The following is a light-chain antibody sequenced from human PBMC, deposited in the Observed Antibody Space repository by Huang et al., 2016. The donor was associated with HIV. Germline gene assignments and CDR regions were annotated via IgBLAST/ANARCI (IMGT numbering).Light chain of an antibody. CDR3: QQSYNTSWT. CDR1: QNINSV. V-gene: IGKV1-39*01. Sequence: DIQLTQSPSSLSTSVGDRVTITCRASQNINSVLNWYRQTPGKAPNLLIYAASSLESGVPSRFSGSGSGTDFTLTISGLQPVDLGTYYCQQSYNTSWTFGQGTTVEIK. CDR2: AAS. J-gene: IGKJ1*01.